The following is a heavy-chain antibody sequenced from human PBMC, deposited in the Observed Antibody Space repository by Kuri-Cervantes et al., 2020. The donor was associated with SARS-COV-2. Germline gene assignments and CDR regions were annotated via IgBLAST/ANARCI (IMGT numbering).Heavy chain of an antibody. CDR1: GFSFYNYV. J-gene: IGHJ4*02. V-gene: IGHV3-23*01. Sequence: GESLKISCAASGFSFYNYVMSWVRQAPGKGLEWVSGISGSGGFTYYADSVKGRFTISRDNSKNTLFLQMNSLRAEDTAVYYCAKAEWLGRGGIDYWGQGTLVTVSS. CDR2: ISGSGGFT. CDR3: AKAEWLGRGGIDY. D-gene: IGHD6-19*01.